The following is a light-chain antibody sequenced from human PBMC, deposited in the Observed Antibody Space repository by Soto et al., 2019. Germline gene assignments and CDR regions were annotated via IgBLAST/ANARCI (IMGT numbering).Light chain of an antibody. CDR2: RNN. CDR1: SSNIGSNY. J-gene: IGLJ2*01. CDR3: AAWDDSLSGPDVV. Sequence: QSVLTQPPSASGTPGQRVTISCSGSSSNIGSNYVYWYQQLPGTAPKLLIYRNNQRPSGVPDRFSGSKSGTSASLAISGLRSEDEAEYYCAAWDDSLSGPDVVFGGGTKLTVL. V-gene: IGLV1-47*01.